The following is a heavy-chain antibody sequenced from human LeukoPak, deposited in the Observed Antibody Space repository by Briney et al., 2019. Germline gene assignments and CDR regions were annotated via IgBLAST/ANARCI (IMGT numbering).Heavy chain of an antibody. D-gene: IGHD3/OR15-3a*01. V-gene: IGHV4-34*01. CDR2: INHSGST. J-gene: IGHJ5*02. CDR3: AVFFAGLGGRGT. Sequence: SETLSLTCAVYGGSFSGYYWSWIRQPPGKGLEWIGEINHSGSTNYNPSLKSRVTISVDTSKNQFSLKLSSVTAADTAVYFCAVFFAGLGGRGTWGQGTQVTVSS. CDR1: GGSFSGYY.